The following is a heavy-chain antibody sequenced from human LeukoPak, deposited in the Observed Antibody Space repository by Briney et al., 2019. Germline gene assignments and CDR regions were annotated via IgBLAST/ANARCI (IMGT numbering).Heavy chain of an antibody. Sequence: PGGSLRLSCVASGITFSSYSMNWVRQAPGKGLEWGSYTINYADSVKGRFTISRDNAKNSLYLQMNSLRAEDTAVYSCARDSLRYCSGDSCYYNYWGQGTLVTVSS. J-gene: IGHJ4*02. CDR2: TI. V-gene: IGHV3-48*01. CDR3: ARDSLRYCSGDSCYYNY. CDR1: GITFSSYS. D-gene: IGHD2-15*01.